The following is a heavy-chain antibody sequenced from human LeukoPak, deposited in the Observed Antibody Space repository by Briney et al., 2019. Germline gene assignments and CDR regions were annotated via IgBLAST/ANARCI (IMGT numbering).Heavy chain of an antibody. CDR2: INPSGGST. CDR3: AREYYYDSSGYYLTLDY. Sequence: GASVKVSCKASGYTFTSYYMHWVRQAPGQGLEWMGIINPSGGSTSYAQKFQGRVTMTRDTSTSTVYMELSSLRSEVTAVYYCAREYYYDSSGYYLTLDYWGQGTLVTVSS. CDR1: GYTFTSYY. J-gene: IGHJ4*02. V-gene: IGHV1-46*01. D-gene: IGHD3-22*01.